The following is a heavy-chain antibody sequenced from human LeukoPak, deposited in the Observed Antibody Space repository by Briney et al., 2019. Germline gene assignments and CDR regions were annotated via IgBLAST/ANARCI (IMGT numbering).Heavy chain of an antibody. D-gene: IGHD1-26*01. Sequence: PGGSLRLSCAASGFTFSSYWMHWVRQAPGKGLEWVSAISGSGGSTYYADSVKGRFTISRDNSKNTLYLQMNSLRAEDTAVYYCAKMGSIVRTGDAFDIWGQGTMVTVSS. CDR3: AKMGSIVRTGDAFDI. CDR2: ISGSGGST. V-gene: IGHV3-23*01. CDR1: GFTFSSYW. J-gene: IGHJ3*02.